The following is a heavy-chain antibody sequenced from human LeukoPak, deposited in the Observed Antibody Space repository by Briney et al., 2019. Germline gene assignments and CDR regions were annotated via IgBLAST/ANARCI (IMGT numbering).Heavy chain of an antibody. J-gene: IGHJ5*02. CDR2: IYSSAST. CDR3: ARDVNWFDP. Sequence: SETLSLTCTVSGGSISSYYWSWIRQPAGKGLEWIGRIYSSASTNYNPSLKSRVTISVATSENQFSLKRSSVTAADTAVYYCARDVNWFDPWGQGTLVTVSS. CDR1: GGSISSYY. V-gene: IGHV4-4*07.